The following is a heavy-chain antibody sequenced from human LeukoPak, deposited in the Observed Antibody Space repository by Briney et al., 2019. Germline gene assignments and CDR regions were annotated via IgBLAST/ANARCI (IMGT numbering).Heavy chain of an antibody. CDR1: GGSFSGYY. J-gene: IGHJ6*02. CDR3: ARGRGRLQLVPPAHYGMDV. CDR2: INHSGST. D-gene: IGHD6-13*01. Sequence: KPSETLSLTCAVYGGSFSGYYWSWIRQPPGKGLEWIGEINHSGSTNYNPSLKSRVTISVDTSKNQFSLKLSSVTAADTAVYYCARGRGRLQLVPPAHYGMDVWGQGTTVTVSS. V-gene: IGHV4-34*01.